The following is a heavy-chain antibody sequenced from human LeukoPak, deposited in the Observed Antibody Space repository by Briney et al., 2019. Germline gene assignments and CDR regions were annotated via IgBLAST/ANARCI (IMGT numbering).Heavy chain of an antibody. CDR3: ARALIRGYSGSYYY. D-gene: IGHD1-26*01. V-gene: IGHV3-48*02. Sequence: GGSLRLSCAVSGFTFSSYSMNWVRQAPGKGLEWVSYISSDSRTIYYADSVKGRFTISRDNAKNSLYLQMKSLRDEDTAVYYCARALIRGYSGSYYYWGQGTLVTVSS. CDR2: ISSDSRTI. J-gene: IGHJ4*02. CDR1: GFTFSSYS.